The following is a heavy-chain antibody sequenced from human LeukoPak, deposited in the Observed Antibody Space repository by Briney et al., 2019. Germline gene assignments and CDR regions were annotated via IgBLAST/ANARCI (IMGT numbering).Heavy chain of an antibody. D-gene: IGHD1-26*01. CDR2: IYHSGST. J-gene: IGHJ4*02. Sequence: SQTLSLTCAVSGGSISSGGYYWSWIRQPPGKGLEWIGYIYHSGSTYYNPSLKSRVTISVDRSKNQFSLKLSSVTAADTAVYYCAQGGSYQYFDYWGQGTLVTVSS. V-gene: IGHV4-30-2*01. CDR3: AQGGSYQYFDY. CDR1: GGSISSGGYY.